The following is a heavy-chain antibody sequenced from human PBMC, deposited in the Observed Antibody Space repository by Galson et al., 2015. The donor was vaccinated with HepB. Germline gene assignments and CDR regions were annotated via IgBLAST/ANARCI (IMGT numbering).Heavy chain of an antibody. CDR3: ARRGKCSSTSCPYYFDY. V-gene: IGHV1-46*01. CDR1: GYTFTSYY. J-gene: IGHJ4*02. Sequence: SVKVSCKASGYTFTSYYMHWVRQAPGQGLEWMGIINPSGGSTSYAQKFQGKVTMTRDTSTSTVYMELSSLRSEDTAVYYCARRGKCSSTSCPYYFDYWGQGTLVTVSS. CDR2: INPSGGST. D-gene: IGHD2-2*01.